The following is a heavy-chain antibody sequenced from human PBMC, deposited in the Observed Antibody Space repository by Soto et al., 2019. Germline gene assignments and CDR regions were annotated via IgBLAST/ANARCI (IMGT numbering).Heavy chain of an antibody. D-gene: IGHD2-2*01. CDR3: AREWGCSSTSCYPYYMDV. V-gene: IGHV1-2*04. J-gene: IGHJ6*03. Sequence: ASVKVSCKASGYTFTGHYMHWVRQAPGQGLEWMGWINPNSGGTNYAQKFQGWVTMTRDTSISTAYMELSRLRSDDTAVYYCAREWGCSSTSCYPYYMDVWGKGTTVTVSS. CDR2: INPNSGGT. CDR1: GYTFTGHY.